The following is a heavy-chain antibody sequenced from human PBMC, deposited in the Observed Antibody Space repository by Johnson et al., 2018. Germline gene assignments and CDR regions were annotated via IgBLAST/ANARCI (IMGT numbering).Heavy chain of an antibody. Sequence: QVQLVESGGGVVQPGRSXRLSCAASGFTFSSYGMHWVRQAPGKGLEWVAVIWYDGSNKYYADSVKGRFTISRDNSKQTLYLQMNSLRAEDTAVYYCARGVGGRGGYYYYGMDVWGQGTTVTVSS. J-gene: IGHJ6*02. V-gene: IGHV3-33*01. CDR2: IWYDGSNK. D-gene: IGHD4-23*01. CDR3: ARGVGGRGGYYYYGMDV. CDR1: GFTFSSYG.